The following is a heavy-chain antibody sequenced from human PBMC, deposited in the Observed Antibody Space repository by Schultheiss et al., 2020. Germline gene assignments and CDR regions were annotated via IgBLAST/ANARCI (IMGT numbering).Heavy chain of an antibody. CDR1: GGSISSGDYY. CDR2: IYYSGST. Sequence: SETMSLTCTVSGGSISSGDYYWSWIRQPPGKGLEWIGYIYYSGSTYYNPSLKSRVTISVDTSKNQFSLKLSSVTAADTAVYYCARVNPYDSSGYYRTFDYWGKGTLVNVYS. D-gene: IGHD3-22*01. J-gene: IGHJ4*02. V-gene: IGHV4-30-4*01. CDR3: ARVNPYDSSGYYRTFDY.